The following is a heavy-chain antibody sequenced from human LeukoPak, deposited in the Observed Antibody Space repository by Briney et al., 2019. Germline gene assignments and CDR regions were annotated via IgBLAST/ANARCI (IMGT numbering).Heavy chain of an antibody. Sequence: SQTLSLTCAVSGGSISSGGYSWSWIRQPPGKGLEWIGYIYYSGSTYYNPSLKSRVTISVDTSKNQFSLKLSSVTAADTAVYYCARGLRDYYYYYMDVWGKGTTVTVSS. V-gene: IGHV4-30-4*07. CDR1: GGSISSGGYS. CDR3: ARGLRDYYYYYMDV. CDR2: IYYSGST. J-gene: IGHJ6*03.